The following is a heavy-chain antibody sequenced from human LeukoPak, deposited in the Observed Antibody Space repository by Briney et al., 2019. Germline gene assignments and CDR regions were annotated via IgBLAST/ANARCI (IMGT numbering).Heavy chain of an antibody. Sequence: ASVKVSCKASGFTFTSSAMQWVRQARGQRLEWIRWIVVGSGNTNYAQKFQERVTITRDMSTSTAYMELSSLRSEDTAVYYCARAPVVAATTWFDPWGQGTLVTVSS. J-gene: IGHJ5*02. D-gene: IGHD2-15*01. V-gene: IGHV1-58*02. CDR1: GFTFTSSA. CDR3: ARAPVVAATTWFDP. CDR2: IVVGSGNT.